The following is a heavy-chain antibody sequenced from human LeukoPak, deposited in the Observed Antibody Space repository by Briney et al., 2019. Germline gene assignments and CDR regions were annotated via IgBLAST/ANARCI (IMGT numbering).Heavy chain of an antibody. D-gene: IGHD3-10*01. CDR2: ISYDGSNK. Sequence: GGSLRLSCAASGFTLSSYGMHWARQAPGKGLEWVAVISYDGSNKYYADSVKGRFTISRDNSKNTLYLQMNSLRAEDTAVYYCAKDLQTMVRGVIMMDAFDIWGQGTTVTVSS. J-gene: IGHJ3*02. CDR3: AKDLQTMVRGVIMMDAFDI. CDR1: GFTLSSYG. V-gene: IGHV3-30*18.